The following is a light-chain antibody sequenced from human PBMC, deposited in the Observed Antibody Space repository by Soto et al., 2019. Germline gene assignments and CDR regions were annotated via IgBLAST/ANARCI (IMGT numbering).Light chain of an antibody. J-gene: IGLJ1*01. Sequence: QSVLTQPPSVSAAPGQKVTISCSGSSSNIGNNYVSWYQQLPGTAPKFFIYDTNKRPSGIPDRFSGSKSGTSATLDITGLQTGDEADYYCGTWDSSLSAYVFGTGTKLTVL. CDR1: SSNIGNNY. CDR3: GTWDSSLSAYV. V-gene: IGLV1-51*01. CDR2: DTN.